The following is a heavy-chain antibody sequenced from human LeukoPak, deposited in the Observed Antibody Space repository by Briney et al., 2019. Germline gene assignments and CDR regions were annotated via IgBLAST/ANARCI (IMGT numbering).Heavy chain of an antibody. CDR1: GFTFSSYA. CDR3: AKTSQGGITMIVVVITFDY. CDR2: ISYDGSNK. Sequence: GGSLRLSCAASGFTFSSYAMHWVRQAPGKGLEWVAVISYDGSNKYYADSVKGRFTISRDNSKNTLYLQMNSLRAEDTAVYYCAKTSQGGITMIVVVITFDYWGQGTLVTVSS. V-gene: IGHV3-30-3*02. D-gene: IGHD3-22*01. J-gene: IGHJ4*02.